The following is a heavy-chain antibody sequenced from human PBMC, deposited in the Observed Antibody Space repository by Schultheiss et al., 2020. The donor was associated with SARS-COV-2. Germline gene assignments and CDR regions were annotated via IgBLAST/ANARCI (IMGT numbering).Heavy chain of an antibody. CDR2: ISGSGGST. J-gene: IGHJ6*02. D-gene: IGHD2-2*01. Sequence: GGSLRLSCAASGFTVSSNYMSWVRQAPGKGLEWVSAISGSGGSTYYADSVKGRFTISRDDSKNTAYLQMNSLKTEDTAVYYCTRGYYYGMDVWGQGTTVTVSS. CDR1: GFTVSSNY. V-gene: IGHV3-23*01. CDR3: TRGYYYGMDV.